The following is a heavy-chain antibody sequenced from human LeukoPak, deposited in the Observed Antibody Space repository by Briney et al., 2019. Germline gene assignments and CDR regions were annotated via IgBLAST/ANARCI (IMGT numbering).Heavy chain of an antibody. CDR3: ARGAYGSGSYGDNWFDP. CDR2: IYRGGST. CDR1: GLTVSSNY. D-gene: IGHD3-10*01. V-gene: IGHV3-66*01. Sequence: GGSLRLSCAASGLTVSSNYMNWVRQAPGKGLEWVSVIYRGGSTYYADSVKGRFTISRDNSKNTLYLQMNSLRAEDTAVYYCARGAYGSGSYGDNWFDPWGQGTLVTVSS. J-gene: IGHJ5*02.